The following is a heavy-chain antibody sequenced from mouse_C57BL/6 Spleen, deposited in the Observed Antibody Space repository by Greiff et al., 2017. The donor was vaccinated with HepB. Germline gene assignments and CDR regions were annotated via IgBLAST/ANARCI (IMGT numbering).Heavy chain of an antibody. CDR1: GFTFSDYG. Sequence: DVKLVESGGGLVKPGGSLKLSCAASGFTFSDYGMHWVRQAPEKGLEWVAYISSGSSTIYYADTVKGRFTISRDNAKNTLFLQMTSLRSEDTAMYYCARPLYYGNSAWFAYWGQGTLVTVSA. CDR2: ISSGSSTI. CDR3: ARPLYYGNSAWFAY. J-gene: IGHJ3*01. V-gene: IGHV5-17*01. D-gene: IGHD2-1*01.